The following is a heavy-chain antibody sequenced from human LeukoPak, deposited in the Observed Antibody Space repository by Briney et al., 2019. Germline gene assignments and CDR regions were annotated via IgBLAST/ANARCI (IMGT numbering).Heavy chain of an antibody. D-gene: IGHD3-3*01. Sequence: PSETLSLTCAVYGGSFSGYYWSWIRQPPGKGLEWIGEINHSGSTNYNPSLKSRVTISVDTSKNQFSLKLSSVTAADTAVYYCARRRDLTIFGVVTSGGWFDPWGQGTLVTVSP. CDR3: ARRRDLTIFGVVTSGGWFDP. CDR2: INHSGST. CDR1: GGSFSGYY. V-gene: IGHV4-34*01. J-gene: IGHJ5*02.